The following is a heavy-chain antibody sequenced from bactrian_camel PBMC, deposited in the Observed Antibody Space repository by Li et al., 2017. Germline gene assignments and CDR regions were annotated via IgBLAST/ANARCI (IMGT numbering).Heavy chain of an antibody. CDR1: RFFPC. V-gene: IGHV3S53*01. J-gene: IGHJ6*01. D-gene: IGHD3*01. Sequence: HVQLVESGGGSVRAGGSLTLYCAASRFFPCMGWFRQAPGNRREGLASMSASSVKYADSLAGRLYIYKHLGNRTLNLQIDSLQPEDTAVYYCGADPVAGANCDTNLDFRYQGQGTQVTVS. CDR3: GADPVAGANCDTNLDFRY. CDR2: MSASSV.